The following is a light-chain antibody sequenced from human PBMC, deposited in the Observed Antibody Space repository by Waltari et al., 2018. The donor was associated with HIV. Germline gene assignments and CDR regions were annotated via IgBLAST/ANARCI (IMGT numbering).Light chain of an antibody. CDR2: EGS. J-gene: IGLJ1*01. V-gene: IGLV2-23*01. Sequence: QSALTQPAPVSGSPGQSITISCIGTSSDDGSYNLVSWYQQHPGKAPKLMIYEGSKRPSGVSNRFSGSKSGNTASLTISGLQAEDEADYYCCSYAGSSTLVFGTGTKVTVL. CDR1: SSDDGSYNL. CDR3: CSYAGSSTLV.